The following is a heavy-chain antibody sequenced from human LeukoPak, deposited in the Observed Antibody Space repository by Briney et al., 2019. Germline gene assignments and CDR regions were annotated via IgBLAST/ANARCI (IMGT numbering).Heavy chain of an antibody. D-gene: IGHD3-3*01. V-gene: IGHV3-53*01. CDR1: GFTFSSNY. Sequence: GGSLRLSCAASGFTFSSNYMSWVRQAPGKGLEWVSVIYSGGSTYYADSVKGRFTISRDNSKNTLYLQMNSLRAEDTAVYYCAGYYDFWSGLGYWGQGTLVTVSS. CDR3: AGYYDFWSGLGY. J-gene: IGHJ4*02. CDR2: IYSGGST.